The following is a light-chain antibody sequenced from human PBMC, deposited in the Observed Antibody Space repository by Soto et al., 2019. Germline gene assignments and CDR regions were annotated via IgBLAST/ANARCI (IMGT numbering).Light chain of an antibody. V-gene: IGKV3-11*01. CDR3: QQRSNWPPVT. CDR1: QSVSSY. J-gene: IGKJ4*01. CDR2: DAS. Sequence: EIVLTQSPATLSLSPGERATLSCRASQSVSSYLAWYQQKPGQAPRLLIYDASNRATGIPARFSGSGSGTEFSLTISSLEPEDFAIYYCQQRSNWPPVTFGGGTKGEIK.